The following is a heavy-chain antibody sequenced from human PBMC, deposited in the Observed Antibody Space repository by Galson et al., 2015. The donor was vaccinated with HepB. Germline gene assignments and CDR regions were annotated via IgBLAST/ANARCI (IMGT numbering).Heavy chain of an antibody. J-gene: IGHJ6*02. Sequence: SLRLSCAASGFTVSSNYMSWVRQAPGKGLEWVSVIYSGGSTYYADSVKGRFTISRDNSKNTLYLQMNSLRAEDTAVYYCARDRYSSSWAGSYYYYGMDVWGQGTTVTVSS. CDR1: GFTVSSNY. CDR2: IYSGGST. D-gene: IGHD6-13*01. V-gene: IGHV3-53*01. CDR3: ARDRYSSSWAGSYYYYGMDV.